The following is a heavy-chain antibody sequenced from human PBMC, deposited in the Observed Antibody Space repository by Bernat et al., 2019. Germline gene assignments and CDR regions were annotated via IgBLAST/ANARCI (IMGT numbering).Heavy chain of an antibody. D-gene: IGHD5-18*01. CDR1: GGSISSSSYY. Sequence: QLQLQESGPGLVKPSETLSLTCTVSGGSISSSSYYWGWIRQPPGKGLEWIGSIYYSGSTYYNPSLTSRVTISVDTSKNQFSLKLSSVTAADTAVYYCVRRIQLWLLVDYWGQGTLVTVSS. V-gene: IGHV4-39*01. J-gene: IGHJ4*02. CDR2: IYYSGST. CDR3: VRRIQLWLLVDY.